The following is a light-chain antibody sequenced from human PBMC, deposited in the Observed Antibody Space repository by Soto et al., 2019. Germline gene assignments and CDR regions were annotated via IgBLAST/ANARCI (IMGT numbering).Light chain of an antibody. CDR3: SSYTSSSTLSTYV. CDR1: SSDVGGYNY. CDR2: DVS. Sequence: QSVLTQPASVSGSPGQSITISCTGTSSDVGGYNYVSWYQHHPGKAPKLMIYDVSNRPSGVSNRFSGSKSGNTASLIISGLQAEDEADYYCSSYTSSSTLSTYVFGTATKVTV. V-gene: IGLV2-14*03. J-gene: IGLJ1*01.